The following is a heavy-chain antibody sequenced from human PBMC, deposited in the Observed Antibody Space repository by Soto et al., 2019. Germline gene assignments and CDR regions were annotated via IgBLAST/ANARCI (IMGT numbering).Heavy chain of an antibody. CDR1: GDSISDTDYY. Sequence: ASETLSLTCTVSGDSISDTDYYWTWIRQSPGKGLEWIGFIYYTGNAYYNPYNPSLESRVSISIDTSKNQFSLKLTSVTAADTAVYYCARRPTGDGYWFDPWGPGTLVTVSS. J-gene: IGHJ5*02. CDR2: IYYTGNA. D-gene: IGHD7-27*01. V-gene: IGHV4-31*03. CDR3: ARRPTGDGYWFDP.